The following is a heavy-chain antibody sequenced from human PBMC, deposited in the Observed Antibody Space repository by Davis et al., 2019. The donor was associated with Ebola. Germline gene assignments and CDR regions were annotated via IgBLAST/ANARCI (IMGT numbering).Heavy chain of an antibody. J-gene: IGHJ4*02. CDR3: ARDTYNWNGVFDY. CDR1: GFTFSSYA. V-gene: IGHV3-30-3*01. D-gene: IGHD1-20*01. Sequence: GESLKISCAASGFTFSSYAMHWVRQAPGKGLEWVAVISYDGSNKYYADSVKGRFTISRDNSKNTLYLQMNSLRAEDTAVYYCARDTYNWNGVFDYWGQGTLVTVSS. CDR2: ISYDGSNK.